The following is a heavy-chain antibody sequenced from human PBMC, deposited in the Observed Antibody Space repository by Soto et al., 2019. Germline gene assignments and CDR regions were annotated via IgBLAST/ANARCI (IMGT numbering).Heavy chain of an antibody. D-gene: IGHD3-16*02. CDR1: GGSISSSSYY. CDR3: ARLGPPPIMITFGGVIVTPMSYFDY. J-gene: IGHJ4*02. Sequence: PSETLSLTCTVSGGSISSSSYYWGWIRQPPGKGLEWIGSIYYSGSTYYNPSLKSRVTISVDTSKNQFSLKLSSVTAADTAVYYCARLGPPPIMITFGGVIVTPMSYFDYWAQENLVPVSS. CDR2: IYYSGST. V-gene: IGHV4-39*01.